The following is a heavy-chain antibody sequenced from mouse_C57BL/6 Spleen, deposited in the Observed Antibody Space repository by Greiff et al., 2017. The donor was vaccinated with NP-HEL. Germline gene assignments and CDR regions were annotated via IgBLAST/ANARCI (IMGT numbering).Heavy chain of an antibody. V-gene: IGHV1-69*01. CDR2: IDPSDSYT. CDR1: GYTFTSYW. J-gene: IGHJ2*01. D-gene: IGHD1-2*01. Sequence: VQLQQSGAELVMPGASVKLSCKASGYTFTSYWMHWVKQRPGQGLEWIGEIDPSDSYTNYNQKFKGKSTLTVDKSSSTAYMQLSSLTSEDSAVYYCAIRDFDYWGQGTTLTVSS. CDR3: AIRDFDY.